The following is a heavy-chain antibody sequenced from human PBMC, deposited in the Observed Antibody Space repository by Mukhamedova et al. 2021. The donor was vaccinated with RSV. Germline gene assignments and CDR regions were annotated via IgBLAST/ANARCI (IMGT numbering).Heavy chain of an antibody. J-gene: IGHJ4*02. D-gene: IGHD6-13*01. Sequence: GKGLEWIGEINHSGSTNYNPSLKSRVTISVDTSKNQFSLKLSSVTAADTAVYYCARGNKGPYSSSWYGVDYWGQGTLVTASP. CDR2: INHSGST. CDR3: ARGNKGPYSSSWYGVDY. V-gene: IGHV4-34*01.